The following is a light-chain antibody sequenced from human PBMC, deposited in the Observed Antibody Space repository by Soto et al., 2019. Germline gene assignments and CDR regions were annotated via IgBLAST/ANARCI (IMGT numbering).Light chain of an antibody. CDR1: ESISTY. V-gene: IGKV1-39*01. CDR3: QQSYSTPPT. J-gene: IGKJ1*01. Sequence: DIQMTQSPSSLSAFVGDRVTITCRASESISTYLNWYQQKPGKGPNHLIYAASSLQSGVPSRFSGGRSGTDFTLTIISLQPEDSATDYGQQSYSTPPTFGQGTKIVIK. CDR2: AAS.